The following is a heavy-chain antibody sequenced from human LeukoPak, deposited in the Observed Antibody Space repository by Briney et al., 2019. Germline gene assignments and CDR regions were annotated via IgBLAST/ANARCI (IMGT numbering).Heavy chain of an antibody. CDR2: ISYGGGNK. Sequence: SGGSLRLSCAVSGFTFSRYGMHWVRQAPGKGPEWVALISYGGGNKDYVDSVKGRFTVSRDNSRNTLYLQLNSLRPEDTAVYYCAKDRSTYNVLTGYQDYWGQGTLVTVSS. D-gene: IGHD3-9*01. V-gene: IGHV3-30*18. J-gene: IGHJ4*02. CDR3: AKDRSTYNVLTGYQDY. CDR1: GFTFSRYG.